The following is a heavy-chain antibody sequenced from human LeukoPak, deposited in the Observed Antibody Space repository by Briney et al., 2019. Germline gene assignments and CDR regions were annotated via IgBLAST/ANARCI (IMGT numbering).Heavy chain of an antibody. V-gene: IGHV3-9*01. Sequence: PGGSLRLSCAASGFTFDDYAMHWVRQAPGKGLEGVSGISWNSGSIGYADSVKGRFTISRDNAKNSLYLQMNILRAEDTAVYYCAKDRQTWTPRYSFDYWGQGTLVTVSS. CDR1: GFTFDDYA. D-gene: IGHD1-1*01. J-gene: IGHJ4*02. CDR3: AKDRQTWTPRYSFDY. CDR2: ISWNSGSI.